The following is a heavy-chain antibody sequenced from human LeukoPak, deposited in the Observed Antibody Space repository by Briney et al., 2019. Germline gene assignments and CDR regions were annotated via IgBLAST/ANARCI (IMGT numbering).Heavy chain of an antibody. Sequence: GGSLRLSCAASGFTFSSYAMHWVRQAPGKGLEWVAIISYNGSNKYYADSVKGRFTISRDNSKNTLYLQMNSLRAEGTAVYYCARDRDTAMVHDAFDIWGQGTMVTVSS. V-gene: IGHV3-30*04. CDR1: GFTFSSYA. D-gene: IGHD5-18*01. J-gene: IGHJ3*02. CDR3: ARDRDTAMVHDAFDI. CDR2: ISYNGSNK.